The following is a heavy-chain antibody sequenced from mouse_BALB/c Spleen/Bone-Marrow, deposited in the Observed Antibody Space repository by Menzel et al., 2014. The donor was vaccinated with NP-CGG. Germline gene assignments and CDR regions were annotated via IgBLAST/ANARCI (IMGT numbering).Heavy chain of an antibody. CDR3: ARDIERLLLGY. Sequence: VEFGGGLAQPGGSLILSCATFGFTLTDYYMNLLRQPPGNAFESLGFIRNKANVYTREYFASVKGRFTISIDISQSILYLQMNTLRAEDSATYCCARDIERLLLGYLGQGTTLTVSS. J-gene: IGHJ2*01. V-gene: IGHV7-3*02. CDR1: GFTLTDYY. CDR2: IRNKANVYTR. D-gene: IGHD2-3*01.